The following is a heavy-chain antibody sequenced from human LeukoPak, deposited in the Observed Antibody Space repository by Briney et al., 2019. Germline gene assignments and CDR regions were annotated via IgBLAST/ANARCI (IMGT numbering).Heavy chain of an antibody. CDR3: ANGNRCTSPNCLGYYYFYMDV. J-gene: IGHJ6*03. D-gene: IGHD2-8*01. CDR1: GFTFSNYA. CDR2: FSGSGGTT. Sequence: GGSLSLSCAASGFTFSNYAMNWVRQAPGRGLEWVSGFSGSGGTTYYADSVKGRFTISRDNSKNTLYLQMNSLRVEDTAVYYCANGNRCTSPNCLGYYYFYMDVWGKGTTVTVSS. V-gene: IGHV3-23*01.